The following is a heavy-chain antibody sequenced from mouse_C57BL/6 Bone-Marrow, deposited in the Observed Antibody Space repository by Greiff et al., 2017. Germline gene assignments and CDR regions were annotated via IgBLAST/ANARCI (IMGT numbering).Heavy chain of an antibody. CDR1: GYSFTDYN. Sequence: VQLQQSGPELVKPGASVKISCKASGYSFTDYNMNWVKQSHGKSLEWIGVINPNYGTTSYNQKFKGKATLTVDQSSSTAYMQLNSLTSEDSAVXYCARYYGNFYWYFDVWGTGTTVTVSS. CDR3: ARYYGNFYWYFDV. J-gene: IGHJ1*03. D-gene: IGHD2-1*01. CDR2: INPNYGTT. V-gene: IGHV1-39*01.